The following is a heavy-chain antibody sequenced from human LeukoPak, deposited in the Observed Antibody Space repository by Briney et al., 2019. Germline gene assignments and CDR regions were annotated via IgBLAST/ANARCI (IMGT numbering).Heavy chain of an antibody. D-gene: IGHD6-13*01. CDR3: ASGPYPAAGTDHQFDY. V-gene: IGHV4-59*01. CDR1: GASISSYY. Sequence: SETLSLTCTVSGASISSYYWSWIRQPPGKGLEWIGYNYYSGSTHYNPALKSRVTISVDTSKNQFSLDLSSVTAADTAVYYCASGPYPAAGTDHQFDYWGQGTLVTVSS. J-gene: IGHJ4*02. CDR2: NYYSGST.